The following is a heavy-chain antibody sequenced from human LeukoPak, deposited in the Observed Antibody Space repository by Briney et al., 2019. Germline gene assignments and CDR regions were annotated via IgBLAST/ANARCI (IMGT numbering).Heavy chain of an antibody. D-gene: IGHD4-17*01. V-gene: IGHV4-61*02. CDR1: GGSISSGSYY. CDR3: ARVGTYYGDYAGYWYFDL. Sequence: PSETLSLTCTVSGGSISSGSYYWSWIRQPAGKGLEWIGRIYTSGSTNYNPSLKSRVTISVDTSKNQFSLKLSSVTAADTAVYYCARVGTYYGDYAGYWYFDLWGRGTLVTVSS. CDR2: IYTSGST. J-gene: IGHJ2*01.